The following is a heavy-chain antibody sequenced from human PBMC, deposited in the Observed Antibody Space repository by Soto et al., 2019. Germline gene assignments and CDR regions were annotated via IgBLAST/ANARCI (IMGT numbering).Heavy chain of an antibody. CDR2: IFPGDSDT. J-gene: IGHJ3*02. CDR3: AAGYTTGTDAFDI. Sequence: VESLKISCKGSGYNFANYWIGWVRQMPGKGLEWMGMIFPGDSDTKNSPSLQGQITMSVDKSDSSAYLQWRSLKASDTAMYYCAAGYTTGTDAFDIWGQGTMVTVSS. D-gene: IGHD6-13*01. CDR1: GYNFANYW. V-gene: IGHV5-51*01.